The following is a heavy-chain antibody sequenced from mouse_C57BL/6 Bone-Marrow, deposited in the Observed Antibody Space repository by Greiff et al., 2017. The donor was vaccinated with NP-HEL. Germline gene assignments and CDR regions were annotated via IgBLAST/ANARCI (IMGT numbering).Heavy chain of an antibody. CDR1: GFTFSSYG. Sequence: DVHLVESGGDLVKPGGSLKLSCAASGFTFSSYGMSWVRQTPDKRLEWVATISSGGSYTYYPDSVKGRFTISRDNAKNTLYLQMSSLKSEDTAMYYCARQGGPWFAYWGQGTLVTVSA. CDR2: ISSGGSYT. CDR3: ARQGGPWFAY. V-gene: IGHV5-6*01. J-gene: IGHJ3*01.